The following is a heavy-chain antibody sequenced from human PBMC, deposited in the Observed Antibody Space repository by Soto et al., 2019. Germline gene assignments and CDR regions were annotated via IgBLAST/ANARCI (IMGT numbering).Heavy chain of an antibody. CDR1: GYSFASYG. V-gene: IGHV1-18*01. J-gene: IGHJ5*02. Sequence: QVQLVQSGAEVKKPGASVKVSCKASGYSFASYGISWVRQAPGQGLEWVGWISAHNGNTEYAHKFRGRVTMTTETSTSTAYMELRSLTSDDTAIYYCARDTMVTSNWFDPWGQGTLVTVSS. D-gene: IGHD2-21*02. CDR2: ISAHNGNT. CDR3: ARDTMVTSNWFDP.